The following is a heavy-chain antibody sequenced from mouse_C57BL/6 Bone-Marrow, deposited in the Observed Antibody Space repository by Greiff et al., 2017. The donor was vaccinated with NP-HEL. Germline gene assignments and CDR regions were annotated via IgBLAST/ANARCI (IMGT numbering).Heavy chain of an antibody. D-gene: IGHD1-1*01. CDR3: APRTYSGSSLWDFEV. Sequence: EVQLQQSGAELVRPGASVKLSCTASGFNIKDYYMHWVKQRPEQGLEWIGRIDPEDGDTEYAPKFQGKATMTADTSSNTAYLQLSSLTSEDTAVYYCAPRTYSGSSLWDFEVWGTGTTVTVSS. V-gene: IGHV14-1*01. J-gene: IGHJ1*03. CDR2: IDPEDGDT. CDR1: GFNIKDYY.